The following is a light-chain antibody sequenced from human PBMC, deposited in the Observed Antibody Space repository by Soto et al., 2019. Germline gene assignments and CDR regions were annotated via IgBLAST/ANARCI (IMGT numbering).Light chain of an antibody. Sequence: EIVLTQSPGPLSLSPGERATLSCTGSQTISSSYLAWYQQKPGQAPRLLIYGASTRATGIPARFSGSGSGTEFTLTISSLQSEDFAVYYCQQYNNWPPAWTVGQGTKVDIK. V-gene: IGKV3-15*01. J-gene: IGKJ1*01. CDR2: GAS. CDR1: QTISSSY. CDR3: QQYNNWPPAWT.